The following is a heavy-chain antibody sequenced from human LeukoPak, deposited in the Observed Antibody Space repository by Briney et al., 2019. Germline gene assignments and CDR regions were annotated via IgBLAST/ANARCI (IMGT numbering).Heavy chain of an antibody. J-gene: IGHJ4*02. CDR2: IYYSGST. Sequence: SETLSLTCTVSGGSISSSTYYWGWIRQPPGKGLEWIGSIYYSGSTYYNPSLKSRVTISVDTSKNQFSLKLSSVTAADTAVYYCARSLKISSGWFHNFDYWGQGTLVTVSS. CDR3: ARSLKISSGWFHNFDY. V-gene: IGHV4-39*01. D-gene: IGHD6-19*01. CDR1: GGSISSSTYY.